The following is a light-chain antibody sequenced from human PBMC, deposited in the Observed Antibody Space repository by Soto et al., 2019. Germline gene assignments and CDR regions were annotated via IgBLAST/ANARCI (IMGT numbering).Light chain of an antibody. V-gene: IGKV3-20*01. Sequence: EIVLTQSPGTLSLSPGERATLSCRASQSVSSSYLAWYQQKPGQAPRLLIYGASSRATGIPERFSGSGSGTDCTLTISSLEPEDFAVYYCHQHGSSPWAFGQGTKLEIK. CDR3: HQHGSSPWA. CDR1: QSVSSSY. J-gene: IGKJ1*01. CDR2: GAS.